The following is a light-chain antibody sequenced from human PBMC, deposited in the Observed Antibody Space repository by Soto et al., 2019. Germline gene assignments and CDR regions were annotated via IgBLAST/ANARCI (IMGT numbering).Light chain of an antibody. CDR2: GAS. CDR1: QSVSSSY. Sequence: EIVLTQSPGTLSLSPGERATLSCRASQSVSSSYLAWYQQKPGQAPRLLIYGASSRATGIPDRFSGSGSGTHFTLTISRLEPEDFAVYYCQQYGSSPQTFGQGTRLEMK. CDR3: QQYGSSPQT. J-gene: IGKJ5*01. V-gene: IGKV3-20*01.